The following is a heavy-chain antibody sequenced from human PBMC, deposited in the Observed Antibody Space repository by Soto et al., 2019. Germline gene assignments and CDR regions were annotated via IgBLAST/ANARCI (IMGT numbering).Heavy chain of an antibody. CDR3: ARDGEGY. D-gene: IGHD2-21*01. J-gene: IGHJ4*02. CDR1: GFTFSSYW. CDR2: INTDGSET. Sequence: EVQLVESGGGLVQPGGSLRLSCAASGFTFSSYWMHWVRQVPGEGLVWVSRINTDGSETNYADSVKGRFTVSRDNAKNTQYLQMNSLSAEDTAVYYCARDGEGYWGQGTLVTVSS. V-gene: IGHV3-74*01.